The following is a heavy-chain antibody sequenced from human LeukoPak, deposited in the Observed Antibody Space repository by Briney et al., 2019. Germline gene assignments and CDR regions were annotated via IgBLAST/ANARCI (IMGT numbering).Heavy chain of an antibody. D-gene: IGHD3-10*01. CDR2: VFYNGAT. V-gene: IGHV4-39*07. CDR3: ARSLWFGELLSWFDY. Sequence: SETLSLTCIVSGGSISSSIYYWAWVRQPPGKGLEWIGTVFYNGATQYSPPLRSRVTISVDTSKNQFSLKLSSVTAADTAVYYCARSLWFGELLSWFDYWGQGTLVTVSS. CDR1: GGSISSSIYY. J-gene: IGHJ4*02.